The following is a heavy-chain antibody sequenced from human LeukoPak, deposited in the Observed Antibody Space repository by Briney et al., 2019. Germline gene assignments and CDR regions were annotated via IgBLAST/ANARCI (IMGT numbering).Heavy chain of an antibody. J-gene: IGHJ4*02. V-gene: IGHV5-51*04. CDR2: DFPVDSDV. CDR3: AIAYNSDS. D-gene: IGHD1-14*01. Sequence: GGSLKISWKGSGYSFSNHWIGWVRQLPGRGLDWMGIDFPVDSDVRYNPSFQGQVTISADQRLSSASLQWSSLNASDPAIYYWAIAYNSDSWGQGTQVTVSS. CDR1: GYSFSNHW.